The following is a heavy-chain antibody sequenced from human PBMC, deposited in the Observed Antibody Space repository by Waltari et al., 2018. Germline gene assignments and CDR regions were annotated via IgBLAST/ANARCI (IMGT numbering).Heavy chain of an antibody. CDR2: IHYSGST. CDR3: ARQYSSGWYVVYFDY. D-gene: IGHD6-19*01. J-gene: IGHJ4*02. V-gene: IGHV4-59*01. Sequence: QVQLQESGPGLVKPSETLSLTCTVSGGSIGSYYWGWIRQPPGKGLEWIGYIHYSGSTNYKPSLKSRVTISADTSKNQFSLRLSSVTAADTAVYYCARQYSSGWYVVYFDYWGQGTLVTVSS. CDR1: GGSIGSYY.